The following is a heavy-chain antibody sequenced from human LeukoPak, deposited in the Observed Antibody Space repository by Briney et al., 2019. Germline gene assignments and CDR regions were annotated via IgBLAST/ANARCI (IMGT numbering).Heavy chain of an antibody. Sequence: PGGSLRLSCAASGFTFSTYSMNWVRQAPGKGLEWVSYISGTSSLIYYADSVKGRFTISRDNAKNSLYLQMNSLRAEDTAVYYCARDSMGGYDNDYWGQGTLVTVSS. CDR1: GFTFSTYS. V-gene: IGHV3-48*01. D-gene: IGHD5-12*01. CDR2: ISGTSSLI. CDR3: ARDSMGGYDNDY. J-gene: IGHJ4*02.